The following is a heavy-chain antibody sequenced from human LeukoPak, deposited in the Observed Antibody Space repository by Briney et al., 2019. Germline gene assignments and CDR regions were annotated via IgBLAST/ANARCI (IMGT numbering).Heavy chain of an antibody. V-gene: IGHV1-18*01. Sequence: GASVKVSCKASGYTFTSYGISWVRQAPGQGLEWMGWISAYNGNTNYAQKLQGRVTMTTDTSTSTACMGLRSLRSDDTAVYYCAREYNWNDRGDAFDIWGQGTMVTVSS. J-gene: IGHJ3*02. CDR1: GYTFTSYG. CDR3: AREYNWNDRGDAFDI. D-gene: IGHD1-1*01. CDR2: ISAYNGNT.